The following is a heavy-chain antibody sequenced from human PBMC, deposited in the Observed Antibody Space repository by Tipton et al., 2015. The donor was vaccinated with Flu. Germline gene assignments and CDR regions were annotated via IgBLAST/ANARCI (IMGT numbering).Heavy chain of an antibody. Sequence: TLSLTCTVSGGSITSSYWSWIRQPAGKGLEWIGRLHSSGSTTYNPSLKSRVTMSVDSSKNQFSLKLTSVTAADMAVYYCARVGDIVTALDYWGQGTLGSVSS. CDR1: GGSITSSY. J-gene: IGHJ4*02. CDR3: ARVGDIVTALDY. CDR2: LHSSGST. D-gene: IGHD3-10*01. V-gene: IGHV4-4*07.